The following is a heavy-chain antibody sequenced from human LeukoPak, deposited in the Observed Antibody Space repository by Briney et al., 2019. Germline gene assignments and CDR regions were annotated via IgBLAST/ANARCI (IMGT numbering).Heavy chain of an antibody. CDR2: INYDGSST. CDR3: ARDPGIAAAANCPDS. CDR1: GFTFSNYW. Sequence: PGGSLRLSCAASGFTFSNYWMHWVRHAPGKGLVWVSRINYDGSSTSYADSVKGRFTISRDNAKNTVYLQMDSLRVEDTAVYYCARDPGIAAAANCPDSWGQGTLVTVSS. V-gene: IGHV3-74*01. J-gene: IGHJ4*02. D-gene: IGHD6-13*01.